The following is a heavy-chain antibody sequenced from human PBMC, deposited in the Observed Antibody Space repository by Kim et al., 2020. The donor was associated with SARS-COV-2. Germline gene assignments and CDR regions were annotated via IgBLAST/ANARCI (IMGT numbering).Heavy chain of an antibody. Sequence: SVKVSCKASGGTFSSYAISWVRQAPGQGLEWMGRIIPILGIANYAQKFQGSVTITADKSTSTAYMELSSLRSEDTAVYYCARESSDSSGSDGMDVWGQGTTVTVSS. CDR2: IIPILGIA. J-gene: IGHJ6*02. CDR1: GGTFSSYA. V-gene: IGHV1-69*04. D-gene: IGHD3-22*01. CDR3: ARESSDSSGSDGMDV.